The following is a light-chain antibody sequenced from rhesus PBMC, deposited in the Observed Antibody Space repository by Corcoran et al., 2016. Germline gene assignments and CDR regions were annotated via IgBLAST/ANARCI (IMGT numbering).Light chain of an antibody. CDR2: GAS. V-gene: IGKV1-33*01. J-gene: IGKJ2*01. CDR1: QSIYTN. CDR3: QHYYDSPYS. Sequence: DIQMTQSPSALSASVGDRVTVSCRASQSIYTNLAWYQQKPGKAPKLLIYGASNLQSGIPSWFSGGGSGTDFTLTISSLQPEESAVYFCQHYYDSPYSFGQGTKVEIK.